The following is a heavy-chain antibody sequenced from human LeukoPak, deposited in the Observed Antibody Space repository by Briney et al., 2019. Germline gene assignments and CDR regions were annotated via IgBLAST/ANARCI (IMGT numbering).Heavy chain of an antibody. Sequence: EASVKVSCKASGYTLTSYYMHWVGQAPGQGLEWMGWINPNSGGRNYAQKFQGRVTMTRDTSTTYMELSRLTSDDTAVYYCARAYSGYEAFDYWGQGTLVTVSS. CDR2: INPNSGGR. CDR3: ARAYSGYEAFDY. J-gene: IGHJ4*02. V-gene: IGHV1-2*02. D-gene: IGHD5-12*01. CDR1: GYTLTSYY.